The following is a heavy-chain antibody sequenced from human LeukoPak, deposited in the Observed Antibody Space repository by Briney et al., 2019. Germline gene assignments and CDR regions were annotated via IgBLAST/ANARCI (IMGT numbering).Heavy chain of an antibody. CDR3: ARGTAAVLRYFDWLLPYFDY. Sequence: PSETLSLTCTVSGGSISNYYWSWIRQPPGKGLEWIGYIYHSGTTNYNPSLTSRVTISVDTSKNQFSLRLSSVTAADTAVYYCARGTAAVLRYFDWLLPYFDYWGQGTLVTVSS. V-gene: IGHV4-59*12. D-gene: IGHD3-9*01. J-gene: IGHJ4*02. CDR2: IYHSGTT. CDR1: GGSISNYY.